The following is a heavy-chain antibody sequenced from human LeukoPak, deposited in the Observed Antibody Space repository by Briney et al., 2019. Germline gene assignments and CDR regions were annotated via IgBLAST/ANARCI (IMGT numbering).Heavy chain of an antibody. Sequence: PGGSLRLSCAASGFTFSDYYMSWIRQAPGKGLEWVAFIRYDGSNKYYADSVKGRFTISRDNSKNTLYLQMNSLRAEDTAVYYCAKGGNPAFDPWGQGTLVTVSS. J-gene: IGHJ5*02. V-gene: IGHV3-30*02. D-gene: IGHD1-14*01. CDR1: GFTFSDYY. CDR3: AKGGNPAFDP. CDR2: IRYDGSNK.